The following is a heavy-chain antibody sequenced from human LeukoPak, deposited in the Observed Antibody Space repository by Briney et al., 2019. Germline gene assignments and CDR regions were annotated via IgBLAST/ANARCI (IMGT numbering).Heavy chain of an antibody. CDR1: GYTFSGYY. Sequence: GASVKVSCKASGYTFSGYYVHWVRQAPGQGLGWMGWVNPNTGDTNYVIKFRDRVTMTRNTSISTAYMELSRLISDDTAIYYCAKGKYSGYDAFHYWGQGTLVTVSS. CDR2: VNPNTGDT. J-gene: IGHJ4*02. CDR3: AKGKYSGYDAFHY. V-gene: IGHV1-2*02. D-gene: IGHD5-12*01.